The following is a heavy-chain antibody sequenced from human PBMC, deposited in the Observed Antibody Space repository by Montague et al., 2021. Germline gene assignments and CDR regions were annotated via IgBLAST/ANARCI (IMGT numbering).Heavy chain of an antibody. Sequence: SLRLSCAASGFTFSSYAMSWVRQAPGKGLEWVSLMDGNGGNTFYADSVKGRFTISRDNSKNTLYLQMNSLRADDTAAYYCATRDSSSWHYFDYWGQGTLVTVSS. CDR3: ATRDSSSWHYFDY. CDR1: GFTFSSYA. J-gene: IGHJ4*02. V-gene: IGHV3-23*01. D-gene: IGHD6-13*01. CDR2: MDGNGGNT.